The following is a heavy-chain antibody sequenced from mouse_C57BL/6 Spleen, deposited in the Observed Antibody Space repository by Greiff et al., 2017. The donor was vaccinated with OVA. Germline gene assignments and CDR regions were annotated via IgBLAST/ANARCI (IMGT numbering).Heavy chain of an antibody. J-gene: IGHJ4*01. Sequence: QVQLQQPGAELVKPGASVKLSCKASGYTFTSYWMQWVKQRPGQGLEWIGEIDPSDSYTNYNQKFKGKATLTVDTSSSTAYMQLSSLTSEDSAVYYCARWAPRDYWGQGTSGTVSS. CDR3: ARWAPRDY. CDR2: IDPSDSYT. V-gene: IGHV1-50*01. CDR1: GYTFTSYW.